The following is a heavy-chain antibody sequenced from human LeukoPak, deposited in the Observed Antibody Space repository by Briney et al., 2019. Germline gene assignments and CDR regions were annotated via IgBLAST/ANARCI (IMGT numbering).Heavy chain of an antibody. J-gene: IGHJ4*02. Sequence: GGSLRLSCVASGFTSSSYAVSWFRQAPGKGLEWVSTVGRSGVDTYYADSVRGRFTISKDSSKNTLQMNSLSAEDTAIYYCARGRGYRDYDRPLDYWGQGTLVTVAS. CDR2: VGRSGVDT. V-gene: IGHV3-23*01. D-gene: IGHD5-12*01. CDR3: ARGRGYRDYDRPLDY. CDR1: GFTSSSYA.